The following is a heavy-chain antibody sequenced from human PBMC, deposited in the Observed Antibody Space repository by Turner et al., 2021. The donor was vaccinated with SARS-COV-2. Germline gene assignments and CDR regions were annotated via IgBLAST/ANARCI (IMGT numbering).Heavy chain of an antibody. CDR3: AKDRRCLVQHYFYGMDV. CDR2: ISYDGRNK. V-gene: IGHV3-30*18. D-gene: IGHD6-6*01. Sequence: QAQLVESGGGVVQPGGSLRLSCAASGFSFSTSGMHWVRQAPGKGLEWVAVISYDGRNKLYGDSVKGRFTISRDNSENTVSLQMDSLRSEDTAVYYCAKDRRCLVQHYFYGMDVCGQGTTVVVSS. J-gene: IGHJ6*02. CDR1: GFSFSTSG.